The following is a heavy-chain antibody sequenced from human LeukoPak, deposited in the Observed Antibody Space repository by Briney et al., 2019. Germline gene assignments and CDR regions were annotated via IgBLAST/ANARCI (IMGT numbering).Heavy chain of an antibody. Sequence: PGGSLRLSCAASEFTFSDYYMSWIRQAPGKGLEWVSYISSSGRTIYYADSVKGRFTISRDNAKNSLYLQMNSLRAEDTAVYYCATLNYGDYTYYYYYYMDVWGKGTTVTVSS. CDR3: ATLNYGDYTYYYYYYMDV. CDR1: EFTFSDYY. CDR2: ISSSGRTI. V-gene: IGHV3-11*04. D-gene: IGHD4-17*01. J-gene: IGHJ6*03.